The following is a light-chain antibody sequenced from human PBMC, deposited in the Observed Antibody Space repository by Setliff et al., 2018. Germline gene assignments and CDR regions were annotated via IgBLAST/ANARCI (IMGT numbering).Light chain of an antibody. CDR2: AVS. CDR3: CSYTSSDTVV. J-gene: IGLJ1*01. V-gene: IGLV2-14*03. CDR1: SSDVGGYKY. Sequence: QSVLTQPASVSGSPGQSITISCTGTSSDVGGYKYVSWYQQHPGKAPKLMIYAVSNRPSGVSNRFSGSKSGNTASLTISGLQAEDEADYYCCSYTSSDTVVFGTGTKGTV.